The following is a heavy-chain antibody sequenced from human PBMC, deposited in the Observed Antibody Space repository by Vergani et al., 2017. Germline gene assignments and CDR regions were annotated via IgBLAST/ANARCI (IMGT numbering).Heavy chain of an antibody. V-gene: IGHV3-15*01. CDR3: AKDPFYYYGSGRRATPDRDY. CDR1: GFTFSNAW. D-gene: IGHD3-10*01. CDR2: IKSKTDGGTT. J-gene: IGHJ4*02. Sequence: EVQLVESGGGLVKPGGSLRLSCAASGFTFSNAWMSWVRQAPGKGLEWVGRIKSKTDGGTTDYAAPVKGRFTISRDDSKNTLYLQMNSLRAEDTAVYYCAKDPFYYYGSGRRATPDRDYWGQGTLVTVSS.